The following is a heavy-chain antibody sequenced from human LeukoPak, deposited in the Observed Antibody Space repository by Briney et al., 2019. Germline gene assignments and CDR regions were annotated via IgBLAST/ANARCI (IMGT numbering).Heavy chain of an antibody. CDR3: ARAPPRGYSSSWYHDY. J-gene: IGHJ4*02. V-gene: IGHV4-34*01. Sequence: SETLSLTCAVYGGSFSGYYWSWIRQPPGKGLEWIGEINHSGSTNYNPSLKSRVTISVDTSKNQFSLKLSSVTAADTAVYYCARAPPRGYSSSWYHDYWGQGTLVTVSS. CDR1: GGSFSGYY. D-gene: IGHD6-13*01. CDR2: INHSGST.